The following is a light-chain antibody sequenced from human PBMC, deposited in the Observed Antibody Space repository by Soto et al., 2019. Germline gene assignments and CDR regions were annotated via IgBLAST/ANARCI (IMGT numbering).Light chain of an antibody. Sequence: DIQMPQSPSSLSASVGDSVTITCRASQSIANYLNWYQQKPGKAPKLLIYAASTLQSGVPSKFSGSGFGTDFTLTISSLQTEDFATYYCQQNYSIPITVGQGTRLEIK. J-gene: IGKJ5*01. V-gene: IGKV1-39*01. CDR2: AAS. CDR1: QSIANY. CDR3: QQNYSIPIT.